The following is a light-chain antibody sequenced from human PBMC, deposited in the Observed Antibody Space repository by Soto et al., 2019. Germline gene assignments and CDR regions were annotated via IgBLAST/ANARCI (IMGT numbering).Light chain of an antibody. V-gene: IGKV1-9*01. CDR2: AAS. J-gene: IGKJ4*01. CDR1: QGISSY. CDR3: QQLKSYPLT. Sequence: DIQLTQSPSFLSASVGDRVTITCRASQGISSYLAWYLQKPGKAPKLLIYAASTLQSGVPSRFSGSGSGTEFPLTISSLQPEDFATYYCQQLKSYPLTFGGGTKVEIK.